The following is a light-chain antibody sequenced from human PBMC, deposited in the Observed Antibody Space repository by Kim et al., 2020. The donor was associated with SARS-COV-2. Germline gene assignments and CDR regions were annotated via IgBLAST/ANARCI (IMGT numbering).Light chain of an antibody. Sequence: SASVEDSVTITCRARQGIDNWLAWYQQKPGRAPDLLIYRDSTLESGVQSRFSGGGSGTDFTLTITGLQPDDFAAYYYQHYSRFPYAFGRGTKREI. J-gene: IGKJ2*01. V-gene: IGKV1-5*03. CDR3: QHYSRFPYA. CDR2: RDS. CDR1: QGIDNW.